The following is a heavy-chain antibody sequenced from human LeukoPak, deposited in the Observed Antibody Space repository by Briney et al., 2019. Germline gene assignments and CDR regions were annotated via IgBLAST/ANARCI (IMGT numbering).Heavy chain of an antibody. CDR3: ATDCVGATGAFDY. D-gene: IGHD1-26*01. V-gene: IGHV1-24*01. CDR2: FDPEDGET. J-gene: IGHJ4*02. Sequence: ASVKVSCKVSGYTLTELSMHWVRQAPGKGLEWMGGFDPEDGETIYAQKFQGRVTMTEDTSTDTVYMELSSLRSEDTDVYYCATDCVGATGAFDYWGQGTLVTVSS. CDR1: GYTLTELS.